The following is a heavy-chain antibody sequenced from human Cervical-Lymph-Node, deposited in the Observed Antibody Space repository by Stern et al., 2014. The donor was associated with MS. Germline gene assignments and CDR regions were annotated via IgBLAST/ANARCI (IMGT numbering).Heavy chain of an antibody. CDR1: GFTFSRYA. Sequence: MQLVESGGGVVQPGRSLRLSCAASGFTFSRYALHWVRQAPGRGLEWVAVISYDGSNKYHADSVKGRFTISRDNSKNTLYLQMNSLRAEDTAVYYCARDPVYCSGGSCYSAGTYYFDYWGQGTLVAVSS. J-gene: IGHJ4*02. CDR3: ARDPVYCSGGSCYSAGTYYFDY. D-gene: IGHD2-15*01. CDR2: ISYDGSNK. V-gene: IGHV3-30*01.